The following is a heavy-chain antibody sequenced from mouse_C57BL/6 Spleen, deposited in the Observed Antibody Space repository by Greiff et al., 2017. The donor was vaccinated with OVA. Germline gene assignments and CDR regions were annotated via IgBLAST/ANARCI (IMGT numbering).Heavy chain of an antibody. D-gene: IGHD1-1*01. CDR1: GYAFSSSW. V-gene: IGHV1-82*01. CDR2: IYPGDGDT. Sequence: QVQLQQSGPELVKPGASVKISCKASGYAFSSSWMNWVKQRPGKGLEWIGRIYPGDGDTNYNGKFKGKATLTADKSSSTAYMQLSSLTSEDSAVYFCARSRYYGSDWYFDVWGTGTTVTVSS. J-gene: IGHJ1*03. CDR3: ARSRYYGSDWYFDV.